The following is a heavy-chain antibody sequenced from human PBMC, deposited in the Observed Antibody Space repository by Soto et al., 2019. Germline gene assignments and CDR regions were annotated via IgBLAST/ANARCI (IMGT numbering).Heavy chain of an antibody. J-gene: IGHJ4*02. CDR2: TSFDASEN. D-gene: IGHD5-12*01. CDR3: ARDLGGYVHLWDKSTY. V-gene: IGHV3-30*04. Sequence: QVQLVESGGGVVQPGASLRLSCAASGFRFSGFAMHWVRQAPGKGLEWVAVTSFDASENFYVDSVKGRFSISRDDSHNTVFLQMNGLRPEDTGIYYCARDLGGYVHLWDKSTYWGQGTLVNVSS. CDR1: GFRFSGFA.